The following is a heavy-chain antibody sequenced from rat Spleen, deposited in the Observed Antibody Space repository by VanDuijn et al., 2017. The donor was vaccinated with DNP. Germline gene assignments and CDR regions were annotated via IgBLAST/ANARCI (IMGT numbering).Heavy chain of an antibody. CDR3: ARDLIIRDTTSAMDV. CDR2: IWGDGST. D-gene: IGHD4-3*01. Sequence: QVQLKESGPGLVQPSQTLSLTCTVSGFSLTNYAVGWVRQPPGKGLEWMGIIWGDGSTNYASALKSRLSFSKATSKSQVFLNLNSLQAEDTATYYCARDLIIRDTTSAMDVWGQGTSVTVSS. V-gene: IGHV2S1*01. J-gene: IGHJ4*01. CDR1: GFSLTNYA.